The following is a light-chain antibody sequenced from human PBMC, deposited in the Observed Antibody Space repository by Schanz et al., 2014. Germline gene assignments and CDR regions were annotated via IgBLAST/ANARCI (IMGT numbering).Light chain of an antibody. J-gene: IGLJ2*01. Sequence: QSVLTQPPSASGSPGQSVTISCTGTSSDVGGYNYVSWYQQHPGKAPKLMIYEVIKRPSGVSHRFTGSKSGNTASLTISGLQAEDEADYYCNSYGGSNNLVFGGGTKLTVL. CDR2: EVI. CDR3: NSYGGSNNLV. V-gene: IGLV2-8*01. CDR1: SSDVGGYNY.